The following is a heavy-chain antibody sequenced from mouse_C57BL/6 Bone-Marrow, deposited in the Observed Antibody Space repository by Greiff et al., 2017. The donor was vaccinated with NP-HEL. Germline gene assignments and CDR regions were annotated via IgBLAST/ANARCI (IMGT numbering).Heavy chain of an antibody. D-gene: IGHD1-1*01. J-gene: IGHJ3*01. V-gene: IGHV14-4*01. CDR3: TITTVVAPAY. Sequence: EVQLQQSGAELVRPGASVKLSCTASGFNIKDDYMHWVKQRPEQGLEWIGWIHPENGDTEYASKFQGKATITADTSSNTAYLQLSSLTSEDTAVYYCTITTVVAPAYWGQGTLVTVSA. CDR2: IHPENGDT. CDR1: GFNIKDDY.